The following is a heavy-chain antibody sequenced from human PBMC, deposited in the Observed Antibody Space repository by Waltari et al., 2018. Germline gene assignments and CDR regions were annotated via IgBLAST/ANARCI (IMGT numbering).Heavy chain of an antibody. Sequence: EVQLVESGGGLVQPGGSLRLSCAASGFTFSSYWMSWVRQAPGKGLEWVANIKQDGSEKYYVDSVKGRFTISRDNSKNTLYLQMNSLRAEDTAVYYCARGVYHGWYSLDYWGQGTLVTVSS. J-gene: IGHJ4*02. D-gene: IGHD6-19*01. CDR3: ARGVYHGWYSLDY. CDR2: IKQDGSEK. V-gene: IGHV3-7*03. CDR1: GFTFSSYW.